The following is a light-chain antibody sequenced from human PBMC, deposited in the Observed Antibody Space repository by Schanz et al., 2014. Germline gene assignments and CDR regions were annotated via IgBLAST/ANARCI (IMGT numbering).Light chain of an antibody. CDR2: SNN. J-gene: IGLJ2*01. CDR3: SSFAGSNNLV. Sequence: QSVLTQPPSASGPPGQRVPISCSGSSSNIGNNYVFWYQQLPGTAPKLVIYSNNQRPSGVPDRFSGSKSGNTASLTVSGLQAEDEADYYCSSFAGSNNLVFGGGTKLTVL. CDR1: SSNIGNNY. V-gene: IGLV1-47*01.